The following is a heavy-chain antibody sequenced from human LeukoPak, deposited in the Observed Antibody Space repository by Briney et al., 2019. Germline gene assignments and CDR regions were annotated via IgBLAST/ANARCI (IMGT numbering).Heavy chain of an antibody. CDR3: ARSPSGGSPFFGR. V-gene: IGHV4-59*01. J-gene: IGHJ4*02. CDR1: GASISTYY. D-gene: IGHD2-15*01. Sequence: PSETLSLTCNVSGASISTYYWNWIRQPPGKGLEWIGYIYYSGGTNYIPSLESRVTITVDTSKNQFSLILRSVAAADTAVYYCARSPSGGSPFFGRWGQGMLVTVSS. CDR2: IYYSGGT.